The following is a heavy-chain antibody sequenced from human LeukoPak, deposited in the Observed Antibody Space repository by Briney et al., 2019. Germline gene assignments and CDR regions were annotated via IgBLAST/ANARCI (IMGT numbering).Heavy chain of an antibody. CDR1: GYSFASYW. D-gene: IGHD1-26*01. Sequence: GESPKISCKGSGYSFASYWIGWVRQMPGKGLEWMGIIYPGDPDTRYSPSLQGQVTISADKSISTAYLQWSSLKASDTAMYYCARHSQVGATGHVDVWGKGTTVTVSS. V-gene: IGHV5-51*01. CDR2: IYPGDPDT. CDR3: ARHSQVGATGHVDV. J-gene: IGHJ6*04.